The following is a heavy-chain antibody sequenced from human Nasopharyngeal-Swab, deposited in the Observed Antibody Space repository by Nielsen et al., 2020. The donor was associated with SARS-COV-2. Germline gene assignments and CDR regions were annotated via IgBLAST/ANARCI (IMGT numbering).Heavy chain of an antibody. CDR2: IKSKTDGGTT. CDR3: TTALNPLYYYDSSGYYSPGAEYFQH. D-gene: IGHD3-22*01. Sequence: GESLKISCAASGFTFSNAWMSWVRQAPGKGREWVGRIKSKTDGGTTDYAAPVKGRFTISRDDSKNTLYLQMNSLKTEDTAVYYCTTALNPLYYYDSSGYYSPGAEYFQHWGQGTLVTVSS. V-gene: IGHV3-15*01. CDR1: GFTFSNAW. J-gene: IGHJ1*01.